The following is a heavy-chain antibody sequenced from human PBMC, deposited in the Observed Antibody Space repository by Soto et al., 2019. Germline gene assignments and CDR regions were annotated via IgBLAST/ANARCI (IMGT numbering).Heavy chain of an antibody. Sequence: GGSLRLSCAASGFTFNNYVMSWVRQAPGKGLEWVSALSSSGGSTYYADSVKGRFAISRDNSKNTLYLQMNSLRAEDTAVYYCAKETPSIVGSIYYFDYWGQGTLVTVSS. CDR2: LSSSGGST. D-gene: IGHD1-26*01. J-gene: IGHJ4*02. V-gene: IGHV3-23*01. CDR3: AKETPSIVGSIYYFDY. CDR1: GFTFNNYV.